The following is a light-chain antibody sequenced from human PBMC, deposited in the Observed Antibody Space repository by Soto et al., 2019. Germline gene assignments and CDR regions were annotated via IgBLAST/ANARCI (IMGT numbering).Light chain of an antibody. CDR1: QSVISN. Sequence: EIVMTQSPATLSVSPGERATLSCRASQSVISNLGWYQQKPGQAPRLLIYGASTRATGIPARFSGRGSGTEFTLTISSLQSEDFAVYFCQQYNTWPITLGPGTTVDLK. J-gene: IGKJ3*01. V-gene: IGKV3-15*01. CDR3: QQYNTWPIT. CDR2: GAS.